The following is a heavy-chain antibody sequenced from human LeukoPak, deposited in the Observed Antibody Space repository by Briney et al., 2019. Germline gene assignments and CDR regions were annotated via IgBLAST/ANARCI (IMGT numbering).Heavy chain of an antibody. CDR3: AKAPVTTCSGAYCYPFDY. Sequence: GGSLRLSCAASGFTLSSYAMSWVRQAPGKGLEWVSAIGVSGNTYHADSVKGRFTISRDSSKNTLYLQMNRLRAEDAAVYYCAKAPVTTCSGAYCYPFDYWGQGTLVTVSS. CDR2: IGVSGNT. CDR1: GFTLSSYA. V-gene: IGHV3-23*01. D-gene: IGHD2-21*01. J-gene: IGHJ4*02.